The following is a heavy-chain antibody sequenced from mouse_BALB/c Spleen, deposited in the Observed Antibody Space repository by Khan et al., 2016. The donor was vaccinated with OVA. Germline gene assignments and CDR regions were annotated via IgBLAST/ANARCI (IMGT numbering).Heavy chain of an antibody. Sequence: VQLKQSGPGLVKPSQSLSLTCTVTGYSITSGYAWNWIRQFPGNKLEWMGYISYSGVTSYTPSLKNRISITRDTSKNQFFLQLNSVTTEDTATYYCERGNYYGYYFDYWGQGTTLTVSS. D-gene: IGHD1-1*01. J-gene: IGHJ2*01. V-gene: IGHV3-2*02. CDR1: GYSITSGYA. CDR2: ISYSGVT. CDR3: ERGNYYGYYFDY.